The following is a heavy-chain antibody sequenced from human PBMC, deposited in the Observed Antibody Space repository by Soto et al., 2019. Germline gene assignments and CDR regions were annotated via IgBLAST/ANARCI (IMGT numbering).Heavy chain of an antibody. CDR3: AGTIFGVVMTTNWFDP. Sequence: QVQLQESGPGLVKPSETLSLTCTVSGGSISSYYWSWIRQPPGKGLEWIGYIYYSGSTNYNPSLKSRVTISVDTSKTQFSLKLSSVTAADTAVYYCAGTIFGVVMTTNWFDPWGQGTLVTVSS. CDR1: GGSISSYY. D-gene: IGHD3-3*01. CDR2: IYYSGST. V-gene: IGHV4-59*08. J-gene: IGHJ5*02.